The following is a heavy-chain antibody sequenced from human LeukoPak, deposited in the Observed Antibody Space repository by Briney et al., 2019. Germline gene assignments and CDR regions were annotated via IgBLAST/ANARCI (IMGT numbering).Heavy chain of an antibody. D-gene: IGHD4-17*01. CDR2: ICQNSGSI. CDR1: GFTFDDYA. Sequence: GGSLRLSCAASGFTFDDYAMHWVRQAPGKGLEWVSDICQNSGSIGYAAHVKGRYITSNDNAKNFLYLQMNMLTAEDTAFYYWAKDPDYGDCVDWGQGTLVTVSS. J-gene: IGHJ4*02. CDR3: AKDPDYGDCVD. V-gene: IGHV3-9*01.